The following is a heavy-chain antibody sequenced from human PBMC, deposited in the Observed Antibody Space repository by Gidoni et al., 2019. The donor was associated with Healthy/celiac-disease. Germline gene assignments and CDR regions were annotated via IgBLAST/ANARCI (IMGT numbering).Heavy chain of an antibody. J-gene: IGHJ3*02. V-gene: IGHV3-48*03. Sequence: VQLVESGGGLVQPGGSLRLSCAASGFTFSSYEMNWVRQAPGKGLEWVSYISGSGSTIYYADSVKGRFTISRDNAKNSLYLQMNSLRAEDTAVYYCARDEKGAFDIWGQGTMVTVSS. CDR2: ISGSGSTI. CDR1: GFTFSSYE. CDR3: ARDEKGAFDI.